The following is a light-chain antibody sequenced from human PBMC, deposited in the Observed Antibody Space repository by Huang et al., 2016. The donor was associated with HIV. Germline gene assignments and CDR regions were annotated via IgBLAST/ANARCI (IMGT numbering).Light chain of an antibody. J-gene: IGKJ4*01. CDR3: QQRGNWQLT. CDR1: QGLANY. CDR2: DAS. V-gene: IGKV3-11*01. Sequence: EIVLTQSPATLSLSPGERATLSCRASQGLANYLAWYQQKPGQAPRLLIYDASNRATGIPARFSGSGSGTDFTLIISSLEPEDFAVYYCQQRGNWQLTFGGGTKVEIK.